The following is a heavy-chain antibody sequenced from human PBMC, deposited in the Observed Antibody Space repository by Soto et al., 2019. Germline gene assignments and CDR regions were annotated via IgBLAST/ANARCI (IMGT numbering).Heavy chain of an antibody. V-gene: IGHV4-4*07. CDR3: ARACSSNSCYDVFDY. Sequence: SISSYYWSWIRQPAGKGLEWIGRIYTSGSTNYNPSLKSRVTMSVDTSKNQFSLKLSSVTAADTAVYYCARACSSNSCYDVFDYWGQGTLVTVSS. J-gene: IGHJ4*02. CDR2: IYTSGST. D-gene: IGHD2-2*01. CDR1: SISSYY.